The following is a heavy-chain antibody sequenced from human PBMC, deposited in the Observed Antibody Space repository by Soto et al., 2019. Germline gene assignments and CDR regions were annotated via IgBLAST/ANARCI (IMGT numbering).Heavy chain of an antibody. V-gene: IGHV3-48*01. Sequence: EVPLVESGGGLVQPGGSLRLSCVASGFTFSTDSMNWVRQAPGKGLEWVAHISTSGATRYYADSVKGRFTISRDNATTSLDLLSDSVRSEDTAVYYWAGCFGSGFDYWGQGTLVTVSS. CDR2: ISTSGATR. CDR3: AGCFGSGFDY. D-gene: IGHD6-19*01. CDR1: GFTFSTDS. J-gene: IGHJ4*02.